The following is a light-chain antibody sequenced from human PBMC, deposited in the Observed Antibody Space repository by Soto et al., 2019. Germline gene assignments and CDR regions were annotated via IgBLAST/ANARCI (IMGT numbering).Light chain of an antibody. CDR2: EVS. Sequence: QSALTQPASVSGSPGQSITISCTGTSSDVGGYNYVSWYQQNPGKAPKLMIYEVSNRPSGVSNRFSGSKSGNTASLTITGLQADDEADYYCSSYTSSSTTAYVFGTGTKVTVL. V-gene: IGLV2-14*01. CDR3: SSYTSSSTTAYV. CDR1: SSDVGGYNY. J-gene: IGLJ1*01.